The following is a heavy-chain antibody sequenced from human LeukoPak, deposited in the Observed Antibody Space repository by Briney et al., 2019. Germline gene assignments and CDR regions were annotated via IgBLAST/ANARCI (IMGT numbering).Heavy chain of an antibody. J-gene: IGHJ3*02. D-gene: IGHD5-12*01. CDR2: IRYDGSKK. V-gene: IGHV3-30*02. Sequence: PGGSLRLSCAASGFSFSTYGMHWVRQAPGKGLEWVAFIRYDGSKKYYADSVKGRFTISRDNSKNTLYLQMNSLRVEDTSVYYCAKVPLVPTISKDGFDIWGQGTMVTVSS. CDR3: AKVPLVPTISKDGFDI. CDR1: GFSFSTYG.